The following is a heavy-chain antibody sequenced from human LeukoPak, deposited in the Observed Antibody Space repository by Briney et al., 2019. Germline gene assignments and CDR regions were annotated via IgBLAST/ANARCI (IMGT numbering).Heavy chain of an antibody. D-gene: IGHD5-12*01. CDR1: GLTFSIYA. J-gene: IGHJ4*02. V-gene: IGHV3-23*01. CDR3: AMRSGYQLDY. Sequence: GGSLRLSCTASGLTFSIYAMSWVRQAPTKGLEWVSAISGSGGSTYYADSVKGRFTISRDNSRNTLYLQMNSLRTEDTAVYYCAMRSGYQLDYWGQGTLVTVSS. CDR2: ISGSGGST.